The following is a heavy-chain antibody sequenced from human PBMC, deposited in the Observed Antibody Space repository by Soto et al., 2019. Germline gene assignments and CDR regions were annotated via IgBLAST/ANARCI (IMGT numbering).Heavy chain of an antibody. CDR2: IYHSGST. V-gene: IGHV4-30-2*01. J-gene: IGHJ4*02. CDR1: GGSIINGNYS. Sequence: PSETLSLTCLVSGGSIINGNYSWTWIRQPPGKALEWIGYIYHSGSTYYNPSLRSRVTLSVDRSKNQFTLNMKSMTAADTAVYYCASRFVDSATGYFDRWGQGTLVT. CDR3: ASRFVDSATGYFDR. D-gene: IGHD5-12*01.